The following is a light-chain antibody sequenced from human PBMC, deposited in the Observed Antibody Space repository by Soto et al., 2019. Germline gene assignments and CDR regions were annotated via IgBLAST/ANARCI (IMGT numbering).Light chain of an antibody. CDR2: DVS. J-gene: IGLJ1*01. Sequence: QSALTQPASVSGSPGQSITISCTGTSSDVGGYNYVSWYQQHPGKAPKLMIYDVSNRPSGVSNRFSGSKSGNTASLTISGLQAEDEADYYCSSYTSSSTPNVFGTGNKVTVL. CDR3: SSYTSSSTPNV. V-gene: IGLV2-14*01. CDR1: SSDVGGYNY.